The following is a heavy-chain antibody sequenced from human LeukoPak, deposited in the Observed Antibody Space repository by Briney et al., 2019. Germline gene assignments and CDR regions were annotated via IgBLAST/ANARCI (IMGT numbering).Heavy chain of an antibody. Sequence: GASVKVSFKASGGTFSSYAISWVRQAPGQGLEWMGRIIPILGIANYAQKFQGRVTITADKSTSTAYMELSSLRSEDTAVYYCARGPAERITMIVVVTPRDAFDIWGQGTMVTVSS. CDR1: GGTFSSYA. V-gene: IGHV1-69*04. CDR3: ARGPAERITMIVVVTPRDAFDI. CDR2: IIPILGIA. D-gene: IGHD3-22*01. J-gene: IGHJ3*02.